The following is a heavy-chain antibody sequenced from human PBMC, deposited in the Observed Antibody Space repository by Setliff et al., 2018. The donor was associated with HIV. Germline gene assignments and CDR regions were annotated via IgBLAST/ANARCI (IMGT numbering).Heavy chain of an antibody. CDR3: ARDRGSSSDYYYYGMDV. J-gene: IGHJ6*02. Sequence: SETLSLTCTVSGGSISTISYYWGWIRQSPGKGLEWIGTIYYDGSTYYNPSLKSRVTILGDTSKNQFSLKLVSVTAADTAVYYCARDRGSSSDYYYYGMDVWGQGTTVTVSS. V-gene: IGHV4-39*07. D-gene: IGHD6-6*01. CDR1: GGSISTISYY. CDR2: IYYDGST.